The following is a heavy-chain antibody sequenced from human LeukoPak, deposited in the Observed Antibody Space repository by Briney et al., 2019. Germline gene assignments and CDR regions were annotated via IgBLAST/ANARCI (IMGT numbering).Heavy chain of an antibody. V-gene: IGHV3-9*01. CDR3: EKASLLKYFQH. Sequence: PGGSLTLSCAASGFTFDDYAKHWVRQATGKGLEWVSGISWNSGSIGYADSVKGRFTIYRDNVKNSLYLQMNSLRAEDTALYYCEKASLLKYFQHGGQGTQVTVSP. D-gene: IGHD3-10*01. J-gene: IGHJ1*01. CDR2: ISWNSGSI. CDR1: GFTFDDYA.